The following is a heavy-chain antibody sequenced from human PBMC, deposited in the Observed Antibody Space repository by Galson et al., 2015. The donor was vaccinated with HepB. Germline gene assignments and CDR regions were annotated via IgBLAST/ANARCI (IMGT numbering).Heavy chain of an antibody. Sequence: PALVKPTQTLTLTCTFSGFSLSTTGVGVAWIRQPPGQALEWLALIYWDDEKRYSPSLKSRLTITKDTSKNQVVLTLTNMDPVDTGTYYCAHRYFYDDSGYPAFDYWGQGTLVTVSS. CDR1: GFSLSTTGVG. J-gene: IGHJ4*02. D-gene: IGHD3-22*01. V-gene: IGHV2-5*02. CDR3: AHRYFYDDSGYPAFDY. CDR2: IYWDDEK.